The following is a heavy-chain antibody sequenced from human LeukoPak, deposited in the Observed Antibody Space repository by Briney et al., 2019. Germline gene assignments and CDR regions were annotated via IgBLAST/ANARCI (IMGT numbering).Heavy chain of an antibody. V-gene: IGHV3-30*18. J-gene: IGHJ4*02. CDR1: GFTFSSYG. CDR2: ISYDGSNK. Sequence: PGGSLRLSCAASGFTFSSYGMHWVRQAPGKGLEWVAVISYDGSNKYYADSVKGRFTISRDNSKNTLYLQMNSLRAEDTAVYYCAKAVTTRQIDYWGQGTLVTVSS. D-gene: IGHD4-17*01. CDR3: AKAVTTRQIDY.